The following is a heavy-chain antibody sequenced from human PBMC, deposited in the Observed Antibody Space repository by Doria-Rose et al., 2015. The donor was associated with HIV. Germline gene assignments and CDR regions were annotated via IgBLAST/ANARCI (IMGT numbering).Heavy chain of an antibody. V-gene: IGHV3-48*03. CDR3: TRFDP. CDR1: EFTFSSYE. CDR2: ISSSGNTI. J-gene: IGHJ5*02. Sequence: VQLVQSGGGLVQPGGSLRLSCAASEFTFSSYEMNWVRQAPGKGLEWVSYISSSGNTIYYAGSVKGRFTISRDNAKNSLYLQMNSLRAEDTAVYYCTRFDPWGQGTLVTVSS.